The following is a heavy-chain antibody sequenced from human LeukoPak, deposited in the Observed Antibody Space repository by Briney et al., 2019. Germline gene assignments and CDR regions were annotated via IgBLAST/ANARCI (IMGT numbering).Heavy chain of an antibody. CDR1: GFTFSSYS. CDR3: ARPGYSSSWSSPDYYYYMDV. V-gene: IGHV3-21*01. Sequence: GGSLRLSCAASGFTFSSYSMNWVRQAPGKGLEWVSSISSSSSYIYYADSVKGRFTISRDNAKNSLYLQMNSLRAEDTAVYYCARPGYSSSWSSPDYYYYMDVWGKGTTVTVSS. J-gene: IGHJ6*03. D-gene: IGHD6-13*01. CDR2: ISSSSSYI.